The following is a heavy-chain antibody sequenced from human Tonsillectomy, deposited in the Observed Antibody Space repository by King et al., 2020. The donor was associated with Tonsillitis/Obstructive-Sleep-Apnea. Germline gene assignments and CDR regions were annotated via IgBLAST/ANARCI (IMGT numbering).Heavy chain of an antibody. Sequence: QLVQSGAEVKKPGASVKVSCKVSEYTLTKLSMHWVRQAPGKGLEGMGGFDPEDGETIYAQKFQGRVTMTGDTSTDTAYIELSSLRSEDTAIYYCATALGPTTVVTNYYHYYMDVWGKGTTVTVSS. V-gene: IGHV1-24*01. CDR3: ATALGPTTVVTNYYHYYMDV. CDR2: FDPEDGET. CDR1: EYTLTKLS. J-gene: IGHJ6*03. D-gene: IGHD4-23*01.